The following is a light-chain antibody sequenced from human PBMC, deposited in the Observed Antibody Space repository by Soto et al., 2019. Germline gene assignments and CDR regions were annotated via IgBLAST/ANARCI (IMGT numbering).Light chain of an antibody. Sequence: QSALTQPASVSGSPGQSITISCTGTSSDVGGYNYVSWYQQHPGKAPKLMIYEVSNWPSGVSNRFSGSKSGNTASLTISGLHTEDEADYYCSSYTSSSTLVFGTGTKVTVL. J-gene: IGLJ1*01. CDR3: SSYTSSSTLV. CDR2: EVS. CDR1: SSDVGGYNY. V-gene: IGLV2-14*01.